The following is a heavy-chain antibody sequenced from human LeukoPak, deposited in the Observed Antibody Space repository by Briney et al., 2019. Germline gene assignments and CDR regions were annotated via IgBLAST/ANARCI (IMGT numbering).Heavy chain of an antibody. Sequence: SLTLTCAASGFTFDDYDMHWVRQAPGKGLEWVSGISWNSGSIGYADSVKGRFTISRDNAKNSLYLHMNSLRAEDTALYYGANGRIWGQGTMVTVSS. J-gene: IGHJ3*02. CDR3: ANGRI. CDR1: GFTFDDYD. V-gene: IGHV3-9*01. CDR2: ISWNSGSI.